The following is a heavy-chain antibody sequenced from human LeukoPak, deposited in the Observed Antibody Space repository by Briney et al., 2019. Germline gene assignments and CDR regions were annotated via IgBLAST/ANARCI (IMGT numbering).Heavy chain of an antibody. CDR2: INHSGNT. D-gene: IGHD3-22*01. Sequence: SETLSLTCAVYGGSFSGYYWSWIRQPPGKGLEWIGEINHSGNTDYNPSLKSRVTISVETSKSQFSLKLSAVTAADTAVYYCARDRFDDSSGYYYHYYYYMDVWGKGTTVTVSS. V-gene: IGHV4-34*01. CDR3: ARDRFDDSSGYYYHYYYYMDV. CDR1: GGSFSGYY. J-gene: IGHJ6*03.